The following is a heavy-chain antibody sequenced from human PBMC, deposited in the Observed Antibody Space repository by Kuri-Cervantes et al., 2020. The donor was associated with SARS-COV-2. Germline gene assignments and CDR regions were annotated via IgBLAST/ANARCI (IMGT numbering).Heavy chain of an antibody. CDR2: IWYDGSNK. CDR3: ARDLILEWLLVSYYYGMDV. Sequence: GGSLRLSCAASGFTFSIYGMHWVRQAPGKGLEWVGVIWYDGSNKYYADSVKGRFTISRDNSKNTLYLQMNSLRAEDTAAYYCARDLILEWLLVSYYYGMDVWGQGTTVTVSS. D-gene: IGHD3-3*01. V-gene: IGHV3-33*01. J-gene: IGHJ6*02. CDR1: GFTFSIYG.